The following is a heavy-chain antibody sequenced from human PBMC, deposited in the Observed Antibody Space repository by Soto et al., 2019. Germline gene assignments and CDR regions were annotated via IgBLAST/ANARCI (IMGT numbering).Heavy chain of an antibody. CDR2: IRDSGGST. CDR3: AKVKGSSWYHGIDY. CDR1: GFTFSSYA. D-gene: IGHD6-13*01. V-gene: IGHV3-23*01. J-gene: IGHJ4*02. Sequence: PGGSLRLSCAASGFTFSSYAMSWVRQAPGKGLEWVSGIRDSGGSTYYADSVKGRFTISRDNSKNTLYLQMNNLRAEDTAIYYCAKVKGSSWYHGIDYWGQGTLVTVSS.